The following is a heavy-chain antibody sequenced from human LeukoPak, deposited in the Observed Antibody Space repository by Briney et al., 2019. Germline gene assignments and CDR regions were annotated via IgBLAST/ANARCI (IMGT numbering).Heavy chain of an antibody. V-gene: IGHV1-69*05. CDR3: ASAVAGTSAPYNWFDP. Sequence: SVKVSCKASGGTFSSYAISWVRQAPRQGLEWMGGIIPIFGTANYAQKFQGRVTITTDESTSTAYMEPSSPRSEDTAVYYCASAVAGTSAPYNWFDPWGQGTLVTVSS. J-gene: IGHJ5*02. D-gene: IGHD6-19*01. CDR2: IIPIFGTA. CDR1: GGTFSSYA.